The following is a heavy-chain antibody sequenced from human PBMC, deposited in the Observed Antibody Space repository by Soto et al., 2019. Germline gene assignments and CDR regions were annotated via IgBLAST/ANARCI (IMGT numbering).Heavy chain of an antibody. D-gene: IGHD2-15*01. CDR2: IIPIFGTA. CDR3: ATVVVAAKRLYYYYGMDV. CDR1: GGTFSSYA. J-gene: IGHJ6*02. V-gene: IGHV1-69*13. Sequence: SVKVSCKASGGTFSSYAISWVRQAPGQGLEWMGGIIPIFGTANYAQKFQGRVTITADESTSTAYMELSSLRSEDTAVYYCATVVVAAKRLYYYYGMDVWGQGTTVTVSS.